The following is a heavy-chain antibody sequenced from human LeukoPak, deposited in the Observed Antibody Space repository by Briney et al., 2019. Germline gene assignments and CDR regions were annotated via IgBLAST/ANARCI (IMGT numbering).Heavy chain of an antibody. Sequence: ASVKVSCKTSGHPFSTYGVAWVRQAPGQGLEWMGWISTYNGDTQYSQKFQGRVALTRDTSTNTVHMELWSLRSDDTAVYYCARDTNNEIDYWGQGTLVTVSS. V-gene: IGHV1-18*01. CDR1: GHPFSTYG. J-gene: IGHJ4*02. CDR3: ARDTNNEIDY. CDR2: ISTYNGDT. D-gene: IGHD2-8*01.